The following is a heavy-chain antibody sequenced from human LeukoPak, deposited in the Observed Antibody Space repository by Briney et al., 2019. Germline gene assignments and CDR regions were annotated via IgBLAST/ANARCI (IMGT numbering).Heavy chain of an antibody. D-gene: IGHD3-10*01. CDR1: GFTVSSNY. Sequence: GGSLRLSCAASGFTVSSNYMSWVRQAPGKGLEWVSVIYSGGGTYYADSVKGRFTISRDNSKNTLYLQMNSLRAEDTAVYYCARAPTYGPGSSFDYWGQGTLVSVSS. CDR3: ARAPTYGPGSSFDY. CDR2: IYSGGGT. J-gene: IGHJ4*02. V-gene: IGHV3-53*01.